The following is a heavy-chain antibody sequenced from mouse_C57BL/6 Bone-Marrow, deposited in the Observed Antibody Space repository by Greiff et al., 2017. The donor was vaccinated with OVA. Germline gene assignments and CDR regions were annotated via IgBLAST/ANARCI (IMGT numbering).Heavy chain of an antibody. Sequence: QVQLKQSGPELVKPGASVKISCKASGYTFTDYYINWVKQRPGQGLEWIGWIFPGSGSTYYNEKFKGKATLTVDKSSSTAYMLLSSLTSEDSAVYFCAYYYGSSLRYFDYWGQGTTLTVSS. CDR2: IFPGSGST. J-gene: IGHJ2*01. V-gene: IGHV1-75*01. D-gene: IGHD1-1*01. CDR1: GYTFTDYY. CDR3: AYYYGSSLRYFDY.